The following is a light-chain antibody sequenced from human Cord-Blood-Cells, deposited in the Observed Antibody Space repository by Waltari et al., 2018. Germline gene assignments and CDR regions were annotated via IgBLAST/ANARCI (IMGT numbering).Light chain of an antibody. CDR1: SSDVGSYNL. Sequence: QSALTQPASVSGSPGQSITISCTGTSSDVGSYNLVSWYQQHPGKAPKLMIYEVSKRASGVSKRFAGSKSGNTASLTIFGLQAEDGAYYYCCSYAGSSTVVFGGGTKLTVL. V-gene: IGLV2-23*02. CDR2: EVS. CDR3: CSYAGSSTVV. J-gene: IGLJ2*01.